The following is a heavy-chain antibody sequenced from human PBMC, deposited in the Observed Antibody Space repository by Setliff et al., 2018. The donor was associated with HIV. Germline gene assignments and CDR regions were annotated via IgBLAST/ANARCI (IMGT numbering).Heavy chain of an antibody. CDR1: GFNFRDSW. D-gene: IGHD6-19*01. Sequence: GESLMISCSTSGFNFRDSWMSWLRLAPGKGLEWVANISPDESERYSVDSVRGRFTVSRDNAKSSLYLQMSGLKIEDMAVYYCAKDGSGWSQHWGQGTRVTVSS. CDR3: AKDGSGWSQH. V-gene: IGHV3-7*01. J-gene: IGHJ1*01. CDR2: ISPDESER.